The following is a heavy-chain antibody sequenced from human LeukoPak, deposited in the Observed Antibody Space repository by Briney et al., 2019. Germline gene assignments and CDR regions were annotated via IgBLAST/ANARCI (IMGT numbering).Heavy chain of an antibody. CDR2: ISSSSGTK. D-gene: IGHD3-3*02. J-gene: IGHJ6*02. CDR3: ATFKGKYYYGMDV. CDR1: GFTFSSSA. V-gene: IGHV3-48*04. Sequence: PGRSLRLSCAASGFTFSSSAMNWVRQAPGKGLEWVSYISSSSGTKYYADSVKGRFTISRDNAKNSLWLQMNSLRVEDTAVYYCATFKGKYYYGMDVWGQGTTVTVSS.